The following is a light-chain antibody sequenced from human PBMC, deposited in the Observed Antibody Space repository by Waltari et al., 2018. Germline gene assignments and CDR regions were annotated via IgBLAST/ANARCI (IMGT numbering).Light chain of an antibody. CDR2: MAS. J-gene: IGKJ2*01. V-gene: IGKV1-5*03. CDR1: QSVGTW. CDR3: QQYSSFST. Sequence: DIQMTQSPSTLSASVGDRVTISCRASQSVGTWLAWYQQTPVKAPKLLLYMASSVESGVPSRFSGSGSGTEFTLTISSLQPDDFATYSCQQYSSFSTFGQGTKLDI.